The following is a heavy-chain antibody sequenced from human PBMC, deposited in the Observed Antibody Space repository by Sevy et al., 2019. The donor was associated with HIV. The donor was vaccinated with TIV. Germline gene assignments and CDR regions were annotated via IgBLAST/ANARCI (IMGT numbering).Heavy chain of an antibody. CDR3: AREGFYSGYAYT. V-gene: IGHV3-11*01. CDR1: GFTFSDYY. D-gene: IGHD5-12*01. J-gene: IGHJ5*02. Sequence: GESLKISCAASGFTFSDYYMSWIRQAPGKGLEWVSYISSSGSTIYYADSVKGRFTISRDNAKNSLYLQMNSLRAEDTAVYYCAREGFYSGYAYTWGQGTLVTVSS. CDR2: ISSSGSTI.